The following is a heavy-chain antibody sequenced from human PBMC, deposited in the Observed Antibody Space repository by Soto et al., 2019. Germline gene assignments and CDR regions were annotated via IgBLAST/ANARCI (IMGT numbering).Heavy chain of an antibody. CDR3: AHIRPDSYSSGWYPWYFDY. Sequence: QITLKESGPTLVKPTQTLTLTCTFSGFSLSTSGVGVGWIRQPPGKALEWLALIYWDDVKRYSPSLKSRLTITKDTSKNQVVLTMTNMDPVDTATYYCAHIRPDSYSSGWYPWYFDYWGQGTLVTVSS. CDR2: IYWDDVK. V-gene: IGHV2-5*02. J-gene: IGHJ4*02. D-gene: IGHD6-19*01. CDR1: GFSLSTSGVG.